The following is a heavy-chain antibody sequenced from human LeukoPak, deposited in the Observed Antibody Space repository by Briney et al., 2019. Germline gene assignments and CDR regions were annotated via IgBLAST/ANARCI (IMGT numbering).Heavy chain of an antibody. CDR3: AKDPTYDFWSGYSRRGDY. V-gene: IGHV3-11*01. D-gene: IGHD3-3*01. J-gene: IGHJ4*02. CDR1: GFTFSDYY. CDR2: ISSSGSTI. Sequence: PGGSLRLSCAASGFTFSDYYMSWIRQAPGKGLEWVSYISSSGSTIYYADSVKGRFTISRDNAKNSLYLQMNSLRAEDTAVYYCAKDPTYDFWSGYSRRGDYWGQGTLVTVSS.